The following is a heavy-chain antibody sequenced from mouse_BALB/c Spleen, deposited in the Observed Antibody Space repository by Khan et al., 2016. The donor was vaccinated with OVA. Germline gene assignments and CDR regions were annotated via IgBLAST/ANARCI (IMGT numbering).Heavy chain of an antibody. CDR1: GFSLTSYG. D-gene: IGHD1-1*01. Sequence: QVQLQQSGPGLVAPSQSLSITCTVSGFSLTSYGVNWVRQPPGKGLEWLGVIWGDGNTNYHSALISRLIISKDNSKSQVFLKLNSLQTDDPATYYCAKFTPDYYSMDYWGQGTSVTVSS. CDR3: AKFTPDYYSMDY. J-gene: IGHJ4*01. CDR2: IWGDGNT. V-gene: IGHV2-3*01.